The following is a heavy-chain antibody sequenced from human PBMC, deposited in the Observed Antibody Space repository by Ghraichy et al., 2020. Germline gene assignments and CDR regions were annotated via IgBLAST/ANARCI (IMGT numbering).Heavy chain of an antibody. Sequence: ASVKVSCKASGYTFTSYDVNWVRQATGQGLEWMGWLNPENGKTIYAQNFQGRVTMSRNTSISTAYLDLSSLRFEDTAVYYCARRSFYDNKYMIDYWGQGTLFTVSS. CDR2: LNPENGKT. CDR1: GYTFTSYD. D-gene: IGHD2/OR15-2a*01. J-gene: IGHJ4*02. V-gene: IGHV1-8*01. CDR3: ARRSFYDNKYMIDY.